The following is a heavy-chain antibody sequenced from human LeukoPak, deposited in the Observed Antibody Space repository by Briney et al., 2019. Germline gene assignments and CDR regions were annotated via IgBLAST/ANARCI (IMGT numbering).Heavy chain of an antibody. J-gene: IGHJ6*02. CDR3: ARDLHYYVAMDV. D-gene: IGHD3-10*02. V-gene: IGHV3-23*01. CDR2: ISFSGGNT. Sequence: PGRSLRLSCAASGFTFSGSAMSWVRQAPGKGLEWVSLISFSGGNTYYADSVKGRFAISRDNSKSMLFLQLNSLRAEDTALYYCARDLHYYVAMDVWGQGTTVTVSS. CDR1: GFTFSGSA.